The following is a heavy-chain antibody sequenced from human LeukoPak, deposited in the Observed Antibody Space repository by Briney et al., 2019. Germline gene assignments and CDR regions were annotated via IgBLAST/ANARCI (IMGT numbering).Heavy chain of an antibody. Sequence: SQTLSLTCAISGDCVSSNSTAWDWIRQSPSRGLEWLGRTFYRSKWYNDYAVSVKGRITINPDTSKNQFSLQLNSVTPEDTAVYYCARTLVGAFDCWGQGTLVTVSS. CDR1: GDCVSSNSTA. V-gene: IGHV6-1*01. CDR2: TFYRSKWYN. CDR3: ARTLVGAFDC. J-gene: IGHJ4*02. D-gene: IGHD1-26*01.